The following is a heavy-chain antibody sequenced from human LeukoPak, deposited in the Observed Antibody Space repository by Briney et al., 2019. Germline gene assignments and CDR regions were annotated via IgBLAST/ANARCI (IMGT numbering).Heavy chain of an antibody. V-gene: IGHV3-74*01. D-gene: IGHD1-26*01. CDR1: GFTFSNYW. CDR3: ASRSSGAAYDY. Sequence: PGGSLRLSCAASGFTFSNYWMHWVRQAPGKGLVWVSRINADGTTYYADSVRGRFTISRDNAKNTLFLQMNSLRAEDTAIYYCASRSSGAAYDYWGQGTLVTVSS. CDR2: INADGTT. J-gene: IGHJ4*02.